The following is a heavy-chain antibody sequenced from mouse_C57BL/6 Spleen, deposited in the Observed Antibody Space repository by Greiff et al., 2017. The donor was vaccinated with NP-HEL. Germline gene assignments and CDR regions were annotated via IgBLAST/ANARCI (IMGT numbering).Heavy chain of an antibody. CDR1: GYTFTDYE. D-gene: IGHD2-14*01. CDR3: TRWAIGGAMDY. V-gene: IGHV1-15*01. CDR2: IDPETGGT. J-gene: IGHJ4*01. Sequence: VQLQQSGAELVRPGASVTLSCKASGYTFTDYEMHWVKQTPVHGLEWIGAIDPETGGTAYNQKFKGKAILTADKSSSTAYMELRSLTSEDSAVYYCTRWAIGGAMDYWGQGTSVTVSS.